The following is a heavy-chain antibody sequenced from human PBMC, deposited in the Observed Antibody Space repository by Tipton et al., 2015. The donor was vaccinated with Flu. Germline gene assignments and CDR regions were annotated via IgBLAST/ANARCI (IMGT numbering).Heavy chain of an antibody. D-gene: IGHD5-24*01. CDR2: IYYSGST. V-gene: IGHV4-31*03. J-gene: IGHJ3*02. CDR1: GGSISSGGYY. Sequence: LRLSCTVSGGSISSGGYYWSWIRQHPGKGLEWIGYIYYSGSTYYNPSLKSRVTISVDTSKNQFSLKLSSVTAADTAVYYCARAPRELATIGDRVGAFDIWGQGTMVTVSS. CDR3: ARAPRELATIGDRVGAFDI.